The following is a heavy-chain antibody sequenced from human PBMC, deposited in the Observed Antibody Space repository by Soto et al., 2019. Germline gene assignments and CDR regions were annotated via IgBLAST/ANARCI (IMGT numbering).Heavy chain of an antibody. CDR3: ARDGLGYCSGGSCRRWFDP. CDR2: INAGNGNT. CDR1: GYTFTSYA. V-gene: IGHV1-3*01. J-gene: IGHJ5*02. Sequence: QVQLVQSGAEVKKPGASVKVSCKASGYTFTSYAMHWVRQAPGQRLEWMGWINAGNGNTKYSQKFQGRVTITRDTAASTDYMELSSLRSEDTAVYYCARDGLGYCSGGSCRRWFDPWGQGTLVTVSS. D-gene: IGHD2-15*01.